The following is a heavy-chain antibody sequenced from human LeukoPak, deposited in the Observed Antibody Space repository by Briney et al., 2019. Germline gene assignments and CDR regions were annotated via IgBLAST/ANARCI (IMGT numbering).Heavy chain of an antibody. Sequence: PGGSLRLSCAASGFTFSSYGMHWVRQAPCKGLEWVAFIRYDGSNKYYADSVKGRFTISRDNSKNTLYLQMNSLRAEDTAVYYCARVDYYDSSGLRNYYYYGMDVWGQGTTVTVSS. CDR2: IRYDGSNK. D-gene: IGHD3-22*01. CDR1: GFTFSSYG. CDR3: ARVDYYDSSGLRNYYYYGMDV. J-gene: IGHJ6*02. V-gene: IGHV3-30*02.